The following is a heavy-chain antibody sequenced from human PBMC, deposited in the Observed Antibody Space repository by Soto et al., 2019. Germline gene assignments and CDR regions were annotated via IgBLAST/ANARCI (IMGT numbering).Heavy chain of an antibody. V-gene: IGHV3-23*01. D-gene: IGHD6-19*01. J-gene: IGHJ4*02. Sequence: EVQLLESGGDLVQPGGSLRLSWAASGFTVSNFAMSRVRQAPGRGLEWVSGISASGRDIHYADSVKDRFTVSRDNSKNTLYLQMNSLRAEDTAIYYCAKGKTSGWYYFDYWGQGALVTVSS. CDR1: GFTVSNFA. CDR2: ISASGRDI. CDR3: AKGKTSGWYYFDY.